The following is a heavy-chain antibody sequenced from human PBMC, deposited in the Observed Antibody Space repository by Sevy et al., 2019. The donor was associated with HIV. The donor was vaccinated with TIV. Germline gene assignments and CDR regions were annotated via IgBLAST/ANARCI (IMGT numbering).Heavy chain of an antibody. D-gene: IGHD2-15*01. Sequence: GGSLRLSCAASGFTFSSYGMHWVRQAPGKGLEWVAFIRYDGSNKYYADSVKGRFTISRDNSKNTLYLQMNSLRAEDTAVYYCGKLETRITWLVVVRLGYWGKEPWSPSPQ. CDR1: GFTFSSYG. J-gene: IGHJ4*01. CDR2: IRYDGSNK. V-gene: IGHV3-30*02. CDR3: GKLETRITWLVVVRLGY.